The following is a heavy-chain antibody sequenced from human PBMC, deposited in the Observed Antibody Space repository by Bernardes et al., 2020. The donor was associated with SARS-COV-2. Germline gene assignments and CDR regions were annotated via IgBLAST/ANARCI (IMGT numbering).Heavy chain of an antibody. CDR1: GFTFSTYA. Sequence: GGSLRLSCAASGFTFSTYAMSWVRQAPGRGLEWVSTISGGGGSTFFADSVKRRVTISRDNSKTTVYLELHSLRVEDTAVYYCSKHFYDSSGHVYWGQGTLLTVSS. CDR2: ISGGGGST. D-gene: IGHD3-22*01. J-gene: IGHJ4*02. V-gene: IGHV3-23*01. CDR3: SKHFYDSSGHVY.